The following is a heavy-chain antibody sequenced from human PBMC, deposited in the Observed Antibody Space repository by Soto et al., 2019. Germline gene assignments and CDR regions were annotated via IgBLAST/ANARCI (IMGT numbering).Heavy chain of an antibody. CDR2: INHSGST. D-gene: IGHD6-19*01. J-gene: IGHJ6*02. CDR3: ARGLGRSSGWYGRGFGMDI. Sequence: SETLSLTCAVYGGSFIGYYCIFIRHPAFKWLEWIVEINHSGSTNYNPSLKSRVTISVDTSKNQFSLKLSSVTAADTAVYYCARGLGRSSGWYGRGFGMDIWGQGTTVTVSS. V-gene: IGHV4-34*01. CDR1: GGSFIGYY.